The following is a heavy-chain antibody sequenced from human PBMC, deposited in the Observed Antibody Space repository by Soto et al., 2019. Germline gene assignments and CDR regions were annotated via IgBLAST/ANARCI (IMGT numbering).Heavy chain of an antibody. V-gene: IGHV3-15*01. CDR2: IKGEADGGTT. CDR3: TTGLSNGYYNFDY. Sequence: GGSLRLSCAAFGFTFSSYAMSWVRQAPGKGLEWVGRIKGEADGGTTDYAAPVKGRITISRDHSKDTLYLQMNSLKTEDTAVYYCTTGLSNGYYNFDYWGQGTPVTVSS. D-gene: IGHD3-22*01. J-gene: IGHJ4*02. CDR1: GFTFSSYA.